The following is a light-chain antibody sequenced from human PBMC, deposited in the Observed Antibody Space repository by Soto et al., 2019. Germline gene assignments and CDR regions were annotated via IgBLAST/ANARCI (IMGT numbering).Light chain of an antibody. CDR2: GAS. CDR1: QSVRNNY. Sequence: EIVLTQSPGTLSLSPGERATLSCRASQSVRNNYLAWSQQKPGQAPRLLIYGASNRATGIPDRFSGSGSGTDFTLTISRLEPEDFAVYYCQQYGSPGTFGQGTKVDIK. CDR3: QQYGSPGT. J-gene: IGKJ1*01. V-gene: IGKV3-20*01.